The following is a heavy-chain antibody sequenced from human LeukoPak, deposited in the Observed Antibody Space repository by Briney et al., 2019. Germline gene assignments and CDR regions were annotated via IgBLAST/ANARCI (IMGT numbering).Heavy chain of an antibody. CDR1: SGSISSYY. CDR3: ARAYYDSSGYKSNPFDY. V-gene: IGHV4-59*01. D-gene: IGHD3-22*01. J-gene: IGHJ4*02. Sequence: SETLSLTCTVSSGSISSYYWSWIRQPPGKGLEWIGYIYYSGSSNFNPSLKSRVTMSVDTSKNQFSLKVSSVTAADTAVYYCARAYYDSSGYKSNPFDYWGQGTLVTVSS. CDR2: IYYSGSS.